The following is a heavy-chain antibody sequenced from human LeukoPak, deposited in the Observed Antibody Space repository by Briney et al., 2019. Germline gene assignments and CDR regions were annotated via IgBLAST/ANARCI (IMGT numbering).Heavy chain of an antibody. CDR1: GFTFSSYE. V-gene: IGHV3-48*03. J-gene: IGHJ4*02. CDR3: ARGRADYYDSSTLGY. CDR2: SSSSGSTI. D-gene: IGHD3-22*01. Sequence: QSGGALRLSCAASGFTFSSYEMNWVRQAPGKGLEWVSYSSSSGSTIYYADSVKGRFTISRDNATNSLYLQMNSLRAEDPAVYYCARGRADYYDSSTLGYWGQGTLVTVSS.